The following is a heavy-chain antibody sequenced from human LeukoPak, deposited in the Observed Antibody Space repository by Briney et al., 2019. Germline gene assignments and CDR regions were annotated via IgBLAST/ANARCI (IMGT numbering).Heavy chain of an antibody. V-gene: IGHV3-30*02. CDR1: GFTFSSYG. D-gene: IGHD2-2*01. CDR3: AKDSGYCSSTSCYYYFDY. J-gene: IGHJ4*02. CDR2: IRYDGSNK. Sequence: GGSLRLSCAASGFTFSSYGMHWVRQAPGKGLEWVAFIRYDGSNKYCADSVKGRFTISRDNSKNTLYLQMNSLRAEDTAVYYCAKDSGYCSSTSCYYYFDYWGQGTLVTVSS.